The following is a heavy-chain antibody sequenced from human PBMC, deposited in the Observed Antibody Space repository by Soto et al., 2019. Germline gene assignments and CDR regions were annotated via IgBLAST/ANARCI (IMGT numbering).Heavy chain of an antibody. J-gene: IGHJ4*02. D-gene: IGHD1-26*01. V-gene: IGHV4-34*01. CDR2: INHSGST. CDR1: GGSFSGYY. CDR3: ARRGPRFSGSYGGGDY. Sequence: QVQLQQWGAGLLKPSETLSLTCAVYGGSFSGYYWSWIRQPPGKGLEWIGAINHSGSTNYNPSLKSHVTIAVDTSKIQFSLKLSSVTAADTAVYYWARRGPRFSGSYGGGDYWGQGTLVTVSS.